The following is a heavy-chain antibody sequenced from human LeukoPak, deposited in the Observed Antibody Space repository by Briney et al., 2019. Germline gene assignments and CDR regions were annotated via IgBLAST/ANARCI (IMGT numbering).Heavy chain of an antibody. Sequence: ASVRVSCKASGYTFTSYGISWVRQAPGQGLEWMGWISAYNGNTNYAQKLQGRVTMTTDTSTSTAYMELRSLRSDDTAVYYCARDLEYSSGWYPVNYWGQGTLVTVSS. CDR3: ARDLEYSSGWYPVNY. CDR2: ISAYNGNT. V-gene: IGHV1-18*01. CDR1: GYTFTSYG. D-gene: IGHD6-19*01. J-gene: IGHJ4*02.